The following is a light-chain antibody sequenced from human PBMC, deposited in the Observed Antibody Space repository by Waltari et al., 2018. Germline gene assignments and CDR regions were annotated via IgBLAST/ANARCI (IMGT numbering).Light chain of an antibody. Sequence: DIQMTQSPSTVSASVGDRVTITCRASQSISSWLAWYQQKPGKAPKLLIYDASSLESGVPSRFSGSGSGTEFTLTISSLQAEDVAVYYCQQYFTSPSLTFGGGTKVEI. J-gene: IGKJ4*01. CDR1: QSISSW. CDR2: DAS. CDR3: QQYFTSPSLT. V-gene: IGKV1-5*01.